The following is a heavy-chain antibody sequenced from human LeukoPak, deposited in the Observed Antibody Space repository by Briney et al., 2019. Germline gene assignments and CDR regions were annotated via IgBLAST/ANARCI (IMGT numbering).Heavy chain of an antibody. V-gene: IGHV4-34*01. CDR1: GGSFSGYC. CDR2: INHSGST. D-gene: IGHD6-19*01. J-gene: IGHJ6*03. CDR3: AGSIAVAVGPMDV. Sequence: KASETLSLTCAVYGGSFSGYCWSWIRQPPGKGLEWIGEINHSGSTNYNPSLKSRVTISVDTSKNHFSLKLSSVTAADTAVYYCAGSIAVAVGPMDVWGKGTTVTVSS.